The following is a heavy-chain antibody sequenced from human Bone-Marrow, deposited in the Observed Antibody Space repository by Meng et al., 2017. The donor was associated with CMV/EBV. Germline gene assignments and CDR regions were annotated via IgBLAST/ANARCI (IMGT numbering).Heavy chain of an antibody. CDR3: ARDVTTLGYSGMDV. J-gene: IGHJ6*02. V-gene: IGHV3-33*01. Sequence: GESLKISCAASGFTFSSYGMHWVRQAPGKGLEWVAVIWYDGSNKYYADSVKGRFTISRDNSKNTLYLQMNSLRAEDTAVYYCARDVTTLGYSGMDVWGQGTTVTVSS. CDR1: GFTFSSYG. CDR2: IWYDGSNK. D-gene: IGHD4-23*01.